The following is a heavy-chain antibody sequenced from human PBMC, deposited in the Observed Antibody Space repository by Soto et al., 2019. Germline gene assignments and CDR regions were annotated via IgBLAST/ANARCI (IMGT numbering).Heavy chain of an antibody. V-gene: IGHV3-48*02. Sequence: GGSLRLSCAASGFTFSSYRMNWVRQAPGKGLEWVSYISSSSSTIYYADSVKGRFTISRDNAKNSLYLQMNSLRDEDTAVYYCARVDDSSSAWPYYYYGMDVWGQGTTVTVSS. CDR3: ARVDDSSSAWPYYYYGMDV. D-gene: IGHD6-13*01. CDR2: ISSSSSTI. CDR1: GFTFSSYR. J-gene: IGHJ6*02.